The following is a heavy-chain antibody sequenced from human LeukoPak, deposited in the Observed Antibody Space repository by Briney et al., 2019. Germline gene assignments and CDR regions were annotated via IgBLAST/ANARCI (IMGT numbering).Heavy chain of an antibody. J-gene: IGHJ6*03. V-gene: IGHV1-46*01. CDR2: INPSGGST. D-gene: IGHD5-18*01. CDR1: GYTFTSYY. CDR3: ARGSVDSAIYFYYYMDV. Sequence: ASVKVSCKASGYTFTSYYMHWVRQAPGQGLEWMGIINPSGGSTSYAQKFEGRVTMTRDMSTSTVYMELSSLRSEDTAVYYCARGSVDSAIYFYYYMDVWGKGTTVTVSS.